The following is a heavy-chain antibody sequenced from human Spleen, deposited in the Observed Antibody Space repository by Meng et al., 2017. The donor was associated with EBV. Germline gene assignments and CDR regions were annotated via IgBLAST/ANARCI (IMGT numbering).Heavy chain of an antibody. CDR1: GASVSSGSYY. J-gene: IGHJ4*02. D-gene: IGHD3-16*02. Sequence: QVQLQESGPGLVKPSETLSLTCTVSGASVSSGSYYWSWIRQPPGKGLEWIGYIYYSGSTNYDPSLKSRVTISVDMSKNQFSLKLSSVTAADTAMYYCVREDVWENYRSYVYWGQGSLVTVSS. CDR3: VREDVWENYRSYVY. CDR2: IYYSGST. V-gene: IGHV4-61*01.